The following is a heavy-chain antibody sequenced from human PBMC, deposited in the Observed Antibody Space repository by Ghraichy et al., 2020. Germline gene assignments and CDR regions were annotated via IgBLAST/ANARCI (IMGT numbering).Heavy chain of an antibody. CDR3: ARHEAGYSSGCLDY. CDR1: GGSISSSSYY. D-gene: IGHD6-19*01. Sequence: SETLSLTCTVSGGSISSSSYYWGWIRQPPGKGLEWIGSIYYSGSTYYNPSLKSRVTISVDTSKNQFSLKLSSVTAADTAVYYCARHEAGYSSGCLDYWGQGTLVTVSS. J-gene: IGHJ4*02. CDR2: IYYSGST. V-gene: IGHV4-39*01.